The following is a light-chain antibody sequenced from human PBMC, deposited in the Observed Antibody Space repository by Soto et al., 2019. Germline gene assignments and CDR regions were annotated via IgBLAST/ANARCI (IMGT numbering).Light chain of an antibody. Sequence: EIVLTQSPGTLSLSPGERGTLSCRASQSVTSYLAWYQQKPGQAPRLLIYGASSRATGIPDRFSGSGSGTDFTLTINSLQSEDFAVYYCQQYDAWPLTFGGGTKVDI. CDR3: QQYDAWPLT. V-gene: IGKV3D-15*01. J-gene: IGKJ4*01. CDR1: QSVTSY. CDR2: GAS.